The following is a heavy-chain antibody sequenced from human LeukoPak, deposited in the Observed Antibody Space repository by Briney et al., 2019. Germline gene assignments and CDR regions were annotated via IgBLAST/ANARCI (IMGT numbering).Heavy chain of an antibody. V-gene: IGHV1-46*01. D-gene: IGHD5-18*01. CDR1: GYTFTSNY. CDR2: IYPRDGST. CDR3: ARDGRLRIQLWNFDY. Sequence: ASVKVSCKASGYTFTSNYIHWVRQAPGQGLEWMGMIYPRDGSTSYAQKFQGRVTVTRDTSTSTVYMELSSLRSEDTAVYYCARDGRLRIQLWNFDYWGQGTLVTVSS. J-gene: IGHJ4*02.